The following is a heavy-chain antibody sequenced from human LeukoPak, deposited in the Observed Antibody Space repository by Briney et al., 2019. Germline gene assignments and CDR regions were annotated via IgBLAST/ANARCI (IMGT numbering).Heavy chain of an antibody. CDR1: GFTVSSNY. V-gene: IGHV3-53*01. Sequence: GGSLRLSCAASGFTVSSNYMTWVRQAPGKGLEWVSVIHKNAITYYADTVKGRFTISRDNSKNMLYLQMNRLRAEDTAVYYCAKRIQSAMATGYWGQGTLVTVSS. J-gene: IGHJ4*02. CDR3: AKRIQSAMATGY. CDR2: IHKNAIT. D-gene: IGHD5-18*01.